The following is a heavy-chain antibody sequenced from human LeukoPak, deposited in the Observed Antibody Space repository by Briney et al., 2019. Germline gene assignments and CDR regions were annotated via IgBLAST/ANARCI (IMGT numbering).Heavy chain of an antibody. CDR2: INSDGSST. CDR1: GFTFSSYW. J-gene: IGHJ4*02. CDR3: ARVYSGYDNLDY. Sequence: GGSLRLSCAASGFTFSSYWMHWVRQAPGKGLVWVSRINSDGSSTSYADSVKGRFTISRDNAKSTLYLQMNSLRAEDTAVYYCARVYSGYDNLDYWGQGTLVTVSS. V-gene: IGHV3-74*01. D-gene: IGHD5-12*01.